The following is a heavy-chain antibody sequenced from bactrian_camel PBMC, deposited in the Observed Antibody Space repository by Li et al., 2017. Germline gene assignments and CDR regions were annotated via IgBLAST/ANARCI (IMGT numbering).Heavy chain of an antibody. CDR2: ISSNGAP. CDR1: GLTLDGSD. Sequence: VQLVESGGGLVQAGETLTLSCTASGLTLDGSDIGWHRQAPGDKCELVSFISSNGAPYYADSVKGRFTISQDNAKNTVYLQMNSLKPEDTAMYYCAASQGLTVVAAWRVGCSAQRFIYWGQGTQVTVS. V-gene: IGHV3S63*01. D-gene: IGHD6*01. J-gene: IGHJ4*01. CDR3: AASQGLTVVAAWRVGCSAQRFIY.